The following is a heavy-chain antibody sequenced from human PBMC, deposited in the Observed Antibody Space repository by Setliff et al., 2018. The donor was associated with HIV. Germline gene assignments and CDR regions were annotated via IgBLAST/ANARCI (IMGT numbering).Heavy chain of an antibody. J-gene: IGHJ4*02. CDR1: YGSIRGHY. Sequence: PSETLSLTCTVSYGSIRGHYWTWIRQPPGKGLEGIGYIHHSGGTQYNPSLMSRLTMSVDSSKNQFSLSLSSVTAADTAVYYCARLPDINSWPFDYWARGTLVTVSS. V-gene: IGHV4-59*11. CDR3: ARLPDINSWPFDY. D-gene: IGHD6-13*01. CDR2: IHHSGGT.